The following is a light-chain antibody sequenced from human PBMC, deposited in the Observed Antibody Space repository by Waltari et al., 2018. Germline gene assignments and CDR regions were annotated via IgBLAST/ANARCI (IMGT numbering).Light chain of an antibody. Sequence: QSALTQPASASGSPGQSVTIPCTGTSSDVGTYSLVSWYQQHPGNAPTLIIYEGTKRPSGVSNRFSGSRSGNTAALTISGLQAEDEADYYCCSNAGSRALVLFGGGTKLTVL. CDR2: EGT. J-gene: IGLJ2*01. V-gene: IGLV2-23*01. CDR3: CSNAGSRALVL. CDR1: SSDVGTYSL.